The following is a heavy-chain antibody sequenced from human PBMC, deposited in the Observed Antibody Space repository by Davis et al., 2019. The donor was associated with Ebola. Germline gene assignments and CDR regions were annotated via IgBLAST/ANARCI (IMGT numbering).Heavy chain of an antibody. CDR3: ARGGRGAFDI. CDR1: GGSFSGYY. D-gene: IGHD3/OR15-3a*01. Sequence: SETLSLTCAVYGGSFSGYYWSWIRQPPEKGLEWIGEINHSGSTYYNPSLKSRVTISVDTSKNQFSLKLSSVTAADTAVYYCARGGRGAFDIWGQGTMVTVSS. J-gene: IGHJ3*02. V-gene: IGHV4-34*01. CDR2: INHSGST.